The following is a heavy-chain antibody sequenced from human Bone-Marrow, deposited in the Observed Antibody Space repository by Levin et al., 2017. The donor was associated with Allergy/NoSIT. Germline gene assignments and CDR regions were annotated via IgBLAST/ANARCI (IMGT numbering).Heavy chain of an antibody. J-gene: IGHJ2*01. CDR3: ARGREDYYDSPRERYFDL. CDR1: GFTFSSYS. Sequence: GGSLRLSCAASGFTFSSYSMNWVRQAPGKGLEWVSYISSSSSTIYYADSVKGRFTISRDNAKNSLYLQMNSLRAEDTAVYYCARGREDYYDSPRERYFDLWGRGTLVTVSS. V-gene: IGHV3-48*01. CDR2: ISSSSSTI. D-gene: IGHD3-22*01.